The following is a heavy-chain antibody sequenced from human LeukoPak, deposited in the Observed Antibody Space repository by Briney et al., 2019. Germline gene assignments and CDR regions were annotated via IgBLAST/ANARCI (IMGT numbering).Heavy chain of an antibody. V-gene: IGHV5-51*01. Sequence: GESLKISCKGSGYSFTSYWIGWVRQMPGKGLEWMGIIYPGDSDTRYSPSFQGQVTISADKSISTAYLQWSSLKASDTAMYYCARPLVRTLTTWYSSGVIDYWGQGTLVTVSS. CDR2: IYPGDSDT. CDR1: GYSFTSYW. D-gene: IGHD6-13*01. CDR3: ARPLVRTLTTWYSSGVIDY. J-gene: IGHJ4*02.